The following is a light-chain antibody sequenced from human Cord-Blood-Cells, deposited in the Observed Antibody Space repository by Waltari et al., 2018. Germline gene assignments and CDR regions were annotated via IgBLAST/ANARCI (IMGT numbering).Light chain of an antibody. CDR2: DVS. J-gene: IGLJ1*01. V-gene: IGLV2-14*01. Sequence: QSALTQPASVSGSPGQSITISCTGTSSDVGGYNYVSWYQQHPGKAPKLMIYDVSNRPSGVSNLFSGSKSCNTASLTISGLQAEDEADYYCSSYTSSSTLFGTGTKVTVL. CDR1: SSDVGGYNY. CDR3: SSYTSSSTL.